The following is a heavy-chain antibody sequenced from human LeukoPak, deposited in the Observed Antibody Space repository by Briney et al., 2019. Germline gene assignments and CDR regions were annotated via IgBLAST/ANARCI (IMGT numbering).Heavy chain of an antibody. CDR3: AKDRARITMIVVVTNFDY. CDR1: GFTFSSYA. Sequence: GGSLRLSCAASGFTFSSYAMSWVRQAPGKGLEWDSAISGSGGSTYYADSVKGRFTISRDNSKNTLYLQMNSLRAEDTAVYYCAKDRARITMIVVVTNFDYWGQGTLVTVSS. V-gene: IGHV3-23*01. D-gene: IGHD3-22*01. CDR2: ISGSGGST. J-gene: IGHJ4*02.